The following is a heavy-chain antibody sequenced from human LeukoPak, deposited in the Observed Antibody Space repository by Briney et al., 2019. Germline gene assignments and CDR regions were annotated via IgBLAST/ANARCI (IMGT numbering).Heavy chain of an antibody. V-gene: IGHV4-34*01. CDR1: GGSFSGYY. D-gene: IGHD3-10*01. CDR2: INHSGST. J-gene: IGHJ4*02. Sequence: SETLSLTCAVYGGSFSGYYWSWIRQPPGKGLEWIGEINHSGSTNYNPSLKSRVTISVDTSKNQFSLKLSSVTAVDTAVYYCARGGYYGSGSYYPYHYWGQGTLVTVSS. CDR3: ARGGYYGSGSYYPYHY.